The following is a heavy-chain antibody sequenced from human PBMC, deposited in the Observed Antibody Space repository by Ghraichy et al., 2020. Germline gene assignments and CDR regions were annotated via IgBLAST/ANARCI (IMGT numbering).Heavy chain of an antibody. CDR3: ARVPTMFGVAPWGMDI. J-gene: IGHJ6*02. CDR2: IYYSGTT. V-gene: IGHV4-59*01. D-gene: IGHD3-3*01. Sequence: ESLNISCTVSGASISGFYWSWIRQPPGKGLEWIGHIYYSGTTNYSLSLKSRLTLSVDRSQNLVSLRLSSVTSADTAVYYCARVPTMFGVAPWGMDIWGQGTTVTVS. CDR1: GASISGFY.